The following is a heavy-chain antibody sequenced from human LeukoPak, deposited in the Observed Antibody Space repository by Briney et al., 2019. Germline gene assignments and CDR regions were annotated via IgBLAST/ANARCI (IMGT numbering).Heavy chain of an antibody. D-gene: IGHD6-19*01. CDR1: GSSISNYY. J-gene: IGHJ4*02. Sequence: SETLSLTCSVSGSSISNYYWSWIRQSPGKGLEWIGYIYSTGSTDYNPSLKSRVTISVETSKNQFSLRLSSVTAADTAVYFCARHEGLARPFDYWGQGTLVSVSS. CDR2: IYSTGST. CDR3: ARHEGLARPFDY. V-gene: IGHV4-59*08.